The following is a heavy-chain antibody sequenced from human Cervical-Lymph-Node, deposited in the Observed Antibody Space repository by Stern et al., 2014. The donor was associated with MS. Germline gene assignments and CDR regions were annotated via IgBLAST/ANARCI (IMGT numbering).Heavy chain of an antibody. Sequence: EVQLVESGGGLVQPGGSLRLSCSASGFTFSSYAMHRGRQAPGKGLEYVSAISSNGGSTYYADSVKGRFTISRDNSKNTLYLQMSSLRAEDTAVYYCVIYTAMVYGYWGQGTLVTVSS. CDR3: VIYTAMVYGY. CDR1: GFTFSSYA. V-gene: IGHV3-64D*06. CDR2: ISSNGGST. J-gene: IGHJ4*02. D-gene: IGHD5-18*01.